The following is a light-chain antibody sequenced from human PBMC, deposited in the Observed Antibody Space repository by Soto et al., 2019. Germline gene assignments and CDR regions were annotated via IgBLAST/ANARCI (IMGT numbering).Light chain of an antibody. CDR3: QEYNNWPPIT. CDR2: GAS. V-gene: IGKV3-20*01. J-gene: IGKJ5*01. CDR1: QSVSSTY. Sequence: EIVLTQSPGTLSLSPGERATLACGASQSVSSTYLAWCQQKPGQAPRLLIYGASSRATGIPDRFSGSGSGTEFTLTISSLQSEDFAVYYCQEYNNWPPITFGQGTRLEI.